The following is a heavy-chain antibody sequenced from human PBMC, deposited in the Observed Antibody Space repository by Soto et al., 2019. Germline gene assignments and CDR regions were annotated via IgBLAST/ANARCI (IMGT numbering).Heavy chain of an antibody. D-gene: IGHD4-17*01. V-gene: IGHV3-23*01. CDR1: GFTFTSYA. CDR2: IGSAGAT. J-gene: IGHJ4*02. Sequence: GGSLRLSCAASGFTFTSYAINWVRQAPGKGLEWVSGIGSAGATHYADSVKGRFTLSRDNSKNTLYLQMNSLRAEDTAVYYCAKKWTSEVTTAYYFDYWGQGTLVTVSS. CDR3: AKKWTSEVTTAYYFDY.